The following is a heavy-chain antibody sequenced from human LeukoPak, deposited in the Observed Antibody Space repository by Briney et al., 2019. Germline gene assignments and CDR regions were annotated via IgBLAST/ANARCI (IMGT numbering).Heavy chain of an antibody. D-gene: IGHD6-19*01. Sequence: SETLSLTCTVSGGSISSSSYYWGWIRQPPGKGLEWIGSIYYSGSTYYNPSLKSRVTISVDTSKNQFSLKLSSVTAADTAVYYCARPPGIAVYNAFDIWGQGTMVTVSS. CDR2: IYYSGST. J-gene: IGHJ3*02. V-gene: IGHV4-39*01. CDR1: GGSISSSSYY. CDR3: ARPPGIAVYNAFDI.